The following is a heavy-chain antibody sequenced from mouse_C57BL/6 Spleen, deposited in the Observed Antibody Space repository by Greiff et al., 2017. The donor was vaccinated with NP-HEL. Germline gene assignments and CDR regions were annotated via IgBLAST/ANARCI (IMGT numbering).Heavy chain of an antibody. CDR2: ISDGGSYT. CDR3: ARDRAYGSSPWYFDY. V-gene: IGHV5-4*01. J-gene: IGHJ2*01. D-gene: IGHD1-1*01. Sequence: EVKLMESGGGLVKPGGSLKLSCAASGFTFSSYAMSWVRQTPEKRLEWVATISDGGSYTYYPDNVKGRFTISRDNAKNNLYLQMSHLKSEDTAMYYCARDRAYGSSPWYFDYWGQGTTLTVSS. CDR1: GFTFSSYA.